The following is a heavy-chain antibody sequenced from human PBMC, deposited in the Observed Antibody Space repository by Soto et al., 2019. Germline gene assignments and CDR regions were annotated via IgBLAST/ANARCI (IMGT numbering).Heavy chain of an antibody. V-gene: IGHV1-18*01. CDR2: ISAYNGNT. CDR3: ARDIIAAAASTGFDP. J-gene: IGHJ5*02. D-gene: IGHD6-13*01. Sequence: ASVKVSCKASGYTFTSYGISWVRQAPGQGLEWMGWISAYNGNTNYAQKLQGRVTMTTDTSTSTAYMELRSLRSDDTAVYYCARDIIAAAASTGFDPWAQETLLTVSS. CDR1: GYTFTSYG.